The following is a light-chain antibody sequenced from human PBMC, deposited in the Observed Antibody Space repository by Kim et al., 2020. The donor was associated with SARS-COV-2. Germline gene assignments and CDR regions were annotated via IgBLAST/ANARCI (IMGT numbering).Light chain of an antibody. CDR2: DAS. V-gene: IGKV3-15*01. CDR3: QQYHYWRA. CDR1: QSISTD. J-gene: IGKJ5*01. Sequence: SGPPEEPATLSSRASQSISTDLAWYQKKPGQAPRVLIYDASTRATGIPARFSGSWSVTEFTLTITSLQSEYFAVYYCQQYHYWRAFGQGTRLEIK.